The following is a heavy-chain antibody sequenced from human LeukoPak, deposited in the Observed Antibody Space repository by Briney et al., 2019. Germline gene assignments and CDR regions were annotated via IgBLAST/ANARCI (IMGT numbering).Heavy chain of an antibody. D-gene: IGHD4-17*01. CDR3: ARSSYGDYLFDY. V-gene: IGHV1-69*13. CDR1: GGTFSSYA. Sequence: GASVKVSCKASGGTFSSYAISWVRQAPGQGLEWMGGIIPIFGTANYAQKFQGRVTITADESTSTAYIELSSLRSEDTAVYYCARSSYGDYLFDYWGQGTLVTVSS. J-gene: IGHJ4*02. CDR2: IIPIFGTA.